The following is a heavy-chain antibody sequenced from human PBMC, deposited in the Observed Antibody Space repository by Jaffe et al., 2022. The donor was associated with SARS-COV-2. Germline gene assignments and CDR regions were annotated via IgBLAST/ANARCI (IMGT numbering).Heavy chain of an antibody. J-gene: IGHJ4*02. CDR3: ARDLTYYYDSSGYPNLYY. CDR2: IIPIFGTA. CDR1: GGTFSSYA. Sequence: QVQLVQSGAEVKKPGSSVKVSCKASGGTFSSYAISWVRQAPGQGLEWMGGIIPIFGTANYAQKFQGRVTITAEESTSTAYMELSSLRSEDTAVYYCARDLTYYYDSSGYPNLYYWGQGTLVTVSS. D-gene: IGHD3-22*01. V-gene: IGHV1-69*01.